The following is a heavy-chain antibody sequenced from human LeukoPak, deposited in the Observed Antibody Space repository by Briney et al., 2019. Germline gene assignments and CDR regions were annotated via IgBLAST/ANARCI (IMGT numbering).Heavy chain of an antibody. CDR2: IKQDGSEK. CDR1: GFTFSTYY. V-gene: IGHV3-7*01. J-gene: IGHJ4*02. CDR3: ATVLPGRPNDN. D-gene: IGHD1-1*01. Sequence: GGSLRLSCAASGFTFSTYYMSWVRQAPGNGLEWVASIKQDGSEKYYVDSTKGRFTISRDNAKNSLYLQLNSLRVEDTAVYYCATVLPGRPNDNWGQGTLVTVSS.